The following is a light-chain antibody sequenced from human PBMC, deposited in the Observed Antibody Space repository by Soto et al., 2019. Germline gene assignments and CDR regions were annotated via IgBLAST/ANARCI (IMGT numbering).Light chain of an antibody. CDR2: EVS. CDR1: SSDVGGYNY. CDR3: CSYTTSSTLV. Sequence: QSALTQPASVSGSPGQSITISCTGTSSDVGGYNYVSWYQQHPGKAPKLMIYEVSNRPSGVSNRFSGSKSGNTASLTISGVQAEYEADYYCCSYTTSSTLVFGGGTKLTGL. V-gene: IGLV2-14*01. J-gene: IGLJ2*01.